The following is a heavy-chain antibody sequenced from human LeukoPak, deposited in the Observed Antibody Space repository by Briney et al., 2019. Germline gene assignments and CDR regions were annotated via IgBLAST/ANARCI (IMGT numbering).Heavy chain of an antibody. V-gene: IGHV4-34*01. Sequence: SETLSLTCAVYGGSFSGYYWSWIRQPPGKGLEWIGEINHSGSTNYNPSLKSQVTISVDTSKNQFSLKLSSVTAADTAVYYCARFIRADGYCSGGSCYSGFDYWGQGTLVTVSS. D-gene: IGHD2-15*01. CDR3: ARFIRADGYCSGGSCYSGFDY. CDR2: INHSGST. J-gene: IGHJ4*02. CDR1: GGSFSGYY.